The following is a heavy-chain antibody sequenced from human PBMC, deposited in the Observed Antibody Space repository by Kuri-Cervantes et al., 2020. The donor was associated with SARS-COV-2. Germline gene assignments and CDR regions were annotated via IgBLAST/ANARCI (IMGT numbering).Heavy chain of an antibody. V-gene: IGHV3-30*02. J-gene: IGHJ4*02. Sequence: GESLKISCAASGFTFSNYGMHWVRRVPGKGLEWVAFSRYDGSIKYCADSVKGRFTISRDNSKNTLYLQMNSLKTEDTAVYYCTTLIDYWGQGALVTVSS. CDR3: TTLIDY. CDR1: GFTFSNYG. CDR2: SRYDGSIK.